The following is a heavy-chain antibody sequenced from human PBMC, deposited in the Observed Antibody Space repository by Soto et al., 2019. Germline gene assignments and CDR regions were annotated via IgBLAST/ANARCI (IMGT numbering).Heavy chain of an antibody. D-gene: IGHD3-3*01. J-gene: IGHJ4*02. CDR2: ISYDGSNK. V-gene: IGHV3-30*18. CDR3: AKGPQYYDFWSGYLGSFDY. Sequence: GGSLRLSCAASGFTFSSYGMHWVRQAPGKGLEWVAVISYDGSNKYYADSVKGRFTISRDNSKNTLYLQMNSLRAEDTAVYYCAKGPQYYDFWSGYLGSFDYWGQGTLVTVSS. CDR1: GFTFSSYG.